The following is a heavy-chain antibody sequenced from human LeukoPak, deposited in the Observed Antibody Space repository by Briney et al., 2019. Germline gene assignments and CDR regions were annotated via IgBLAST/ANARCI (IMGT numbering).Heavy chain of an antibody. CDR2: ISYSGST. CDR1: GGSISNYY. J-gene: IGHJ4*02. CDR3: ARDDYGDYFDY. D-gene: IGHD4-17*01. Sequence: PSETLSLTCTVSGGSISNYYWSWIRQPPGKGLEWIGYISYSGSTNYNPSLKSRVNISVDTSKNQFSLKLSSVTAADTAVYYCARDDYGDYFDYWGQGTLVTVSS. V-gene: IGHV4-59*08.